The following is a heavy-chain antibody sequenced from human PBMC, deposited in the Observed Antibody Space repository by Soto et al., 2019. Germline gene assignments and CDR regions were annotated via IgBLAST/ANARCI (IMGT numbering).Heavy chain of an antibody. D-gene: IGHD5-18*01. V-gene: IGHV3-33*01. CDR1: AFTFSDHG. CDR3: VSSGRGDFTSLVKDFYYGLDV. J-gene: IGHJ6*02. CDR2: IWFDGGNR. Sequence: QLVESGGGVVQPGGSLRLSCSATPSAFTFSDHGMHWVRQTPGKGLEWLAVIWFDGGNRYYADSVKGRFTISRDNSENSLYVKMRILRAADTGVYYCVSSGRGDFTSLVKDFYYGLDVWGQGTTVVVSS.